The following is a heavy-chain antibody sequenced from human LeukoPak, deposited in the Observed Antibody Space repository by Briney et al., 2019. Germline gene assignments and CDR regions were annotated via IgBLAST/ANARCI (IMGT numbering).Heavy chain of an antibody. D-gene: IGHD4-23*01. CDR2: IYSGGST. CDR3: ANTRSALAYGGNYGY. V-gene: IGHV3-53*01. CDR1: GFTVSSNY. Sequence: GGSLRLSCAASGFTVSSNYMSWVRQAPGKGLEWVSVIYSGGSTYYADSVKGRFTISRDNSKNTLYLQMDSLRAEDTAVYYCANTRSALAYGGNYGYWGQGTLVTVSS. J-gene: IGHJ4*02.